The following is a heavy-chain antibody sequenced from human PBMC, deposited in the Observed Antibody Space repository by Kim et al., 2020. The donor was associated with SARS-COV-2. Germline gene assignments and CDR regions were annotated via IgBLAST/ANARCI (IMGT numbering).Heavy chain of an antibody. CDR3: ARGAQLRYFDWLLYDRAYGMDV. CDR2: IYYSGST. CDR1: GGSISSYY. Sequence: SETLSLTCTVSGGSISSYYWSWIRQPPGKGLEWIGYIYYSGSTNYNPSLKSRVTISVDTSKNQFSLKLSSVTAVDTAVYYCARGAQLRYFDWLLYDRAYGMDVWGQGTTVTVSS. V-gene: IGHV4-59*01. J-gene: IGHJ6*02. D-gene: IGHD3-9*01.